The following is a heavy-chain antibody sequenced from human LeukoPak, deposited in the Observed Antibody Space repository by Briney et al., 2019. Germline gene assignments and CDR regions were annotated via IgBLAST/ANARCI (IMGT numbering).Heavy chain of an antibody. J-gene: IGHJ4*02. CDR2: LSGSGGSP. CDR3: ANALGGGNTWYYFDC. Sequence: PGGSLRLSCAASGFTFSSYAMSWVRQAPGKGLEWVSSLSGSGGSPNYANSVKGRFTISRDNSKNTLYLQMNSLRAEDTAVYYCANALGGGNTWYYFDCCGQGTLVSVSS. D-gene: IGHD6-13*01. V-gene: IGHV3-23*01. CDR1: GFTFSSYA.